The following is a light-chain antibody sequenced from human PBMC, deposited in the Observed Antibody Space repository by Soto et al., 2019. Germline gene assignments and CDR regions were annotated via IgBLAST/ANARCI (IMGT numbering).Light chain of an antibody. CDR3: ETWDSNTRV. J-gene: IGLJ2*01. CDR1: SGHSSYI. Sequence: QPVLTQSSSASASLGSSVKLTCTLSSGHSSYIIAWHHQQPGKAPRYLMKLEGSGSYNKGSGVPDRFSGSSSGADRYLTISNLQFEDEANYYCETWDSNTRVFGGGTKVTAL. V-gene: IGLV4-60*02. CDR2: LEGSGSY.